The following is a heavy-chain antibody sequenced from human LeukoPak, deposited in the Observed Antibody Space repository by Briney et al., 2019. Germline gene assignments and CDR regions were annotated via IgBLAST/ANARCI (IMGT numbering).Heavy chain of an antibody. D-gene: IGHD2-8*02. CDR3: VRDGWG. Sequence: GGSLRLSCAASGFTFSNYWMSWVRQAPGKGLEWVANINQDGSQKYYVDSVKARFTVSRDNAKTSLYLKITSLRGGDTVVYFFVRDGWGRGGGTLVTVS. CDR1: GFTFSNYW. V-gene: IGHV3-7*05. CDR2: INQDGSQK. J-gene: IGHJ4*02.